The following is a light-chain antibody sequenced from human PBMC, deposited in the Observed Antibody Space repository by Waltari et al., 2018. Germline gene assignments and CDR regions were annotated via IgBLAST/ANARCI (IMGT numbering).Light chain of an antibody. CDR2: EVS. Sequence: QSALTQPASVSGSPGQSIPISCTGTSSDAGGYNYVSWYQQHPGKAPKLMIYEVSNRPSGVSNRFSGSKSGNTASLTISGLQAEDEADYYCSSYTSSSVVVFGGGTKLTVL. J-gene: IGLJ2*01. CDR3: SSYTSSSVVV. CDR1: SSDAGGYNY. V-gene: IGLV2-14*01.